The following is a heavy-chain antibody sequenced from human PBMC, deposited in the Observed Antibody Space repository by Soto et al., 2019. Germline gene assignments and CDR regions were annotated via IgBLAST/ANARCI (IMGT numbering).Heavy chain of an antibody. CDR1: GFPFNSYS. J-gene: IGHJ6*02. V-gene: IGHV3-23*01. Sequence: GGSLSLSCAVSGFPFNSYSMNWVRQAPGKGLEWVSDIIDSGASTYYADSVKGRFTISRDNSKSTLYLQMNSLRAEDTALYYCAKGRSYYYYYGVDVWGQGTTVTVSS. CDR2: IIDSGAST. CDR3: AKGRSYYYYYGVDV.